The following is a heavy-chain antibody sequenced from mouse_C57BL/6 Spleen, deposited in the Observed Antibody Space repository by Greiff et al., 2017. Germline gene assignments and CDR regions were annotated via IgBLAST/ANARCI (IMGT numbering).Heavy chain of an antibody. Sequence: EVMLVESGGGLVQPGGSLSLSCAASGFTFTDYYMSCVRQPPGKALEWLGFIRNKANGYTTEYSASVKGRFTVSRDNSKSILYMQMNALRAEDSATDYCARGLDGYLFDYGGQGTTLTVSS. CDR1: GFTFTDYY. V-gene: IGHV7-3*01. J-gene: IGHJ2*01. CDR3: ARGLDGYLFDY. D-gene: IGHD2-3*01. CDR2: IRNKANGYTT.